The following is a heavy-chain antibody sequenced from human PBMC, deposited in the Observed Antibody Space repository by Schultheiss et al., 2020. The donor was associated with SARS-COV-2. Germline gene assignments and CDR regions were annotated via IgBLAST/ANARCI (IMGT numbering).Heavy chain of an antibody. J-gene: IGHJ4*02. CDR3: ARDAADYFDSSGYYYPWYFDF. D-gene: IGHD3-22*01. CDR2: ISSNGGST. V-gene: IGHV3-64*04. CDR1: GFTFNSFA. Sequence: GGSLRLSCAASGFTFNSFAMFWVRQAPGKGLEYVSAISSNGGSTYYADSVKGRFTISRDNAKNTLYLHMDSLTAEDTAVYYCARDAADYFDSSGYYYPWYFDFWGQGTLLTVSS.